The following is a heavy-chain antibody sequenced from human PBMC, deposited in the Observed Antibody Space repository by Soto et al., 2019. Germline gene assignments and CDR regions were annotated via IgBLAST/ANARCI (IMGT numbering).Heavy chain of an antibody. CDR1: GGSFSGYY. CDR2: INHSGST. D-gene: IGHD2-21*02. J-gene: IGHJ5*02. Sequence: LSLTCAVYGGSFSGYYWSWIRQPPGKGLEWIGEINHSGSTNYNPSLKSRVTISVDTSKNQFSLKLSSVTAADTAVYYCARGGAYCGGDCYSDWFDPWGQGTLVTVSS. V-gene: IGHV4-34*01. CDR3: ARGGAYCGGDCYSDWFDP.